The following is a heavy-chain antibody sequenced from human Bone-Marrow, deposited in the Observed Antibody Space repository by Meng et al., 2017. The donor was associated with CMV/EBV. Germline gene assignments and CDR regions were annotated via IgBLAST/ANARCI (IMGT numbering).Heavy chain of an antibody. CDR2: INPNSGGT. CDR1: GDTFSGYY. J-gene: IGHJ4*02. Sequence: ASVKVSCKASGDTFSGYYVHWVRQAPGQGLEWMGWINPNSGGTSYAQKFQGRVTMTRDTSISTAYMELSRLRSDDTAVYYCARVLEWLRDPFDYWGQGTLVTVSS. V-gene: IGHV1-2*02. D-gene: IGHD5-12*01. CDR3: ARVLEWLRDPFDY.